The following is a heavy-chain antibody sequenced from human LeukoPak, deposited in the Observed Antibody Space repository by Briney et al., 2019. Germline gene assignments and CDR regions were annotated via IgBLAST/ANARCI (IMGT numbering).Heavy chain of an antibody. CDR2: INHSGST. V-gene: IGHV4-34*01. CDR3: ARWDGDYAVIDY. D-gene: IGHD4-17*01. Sequence: SETLSLTCAVYGGSFSGYYWSWIRQPPGKGLEWIGEINHSGSTNYNPSLKSRVTISVDTSKNQFSLKLSSVTAADTAVYYCARWDGDYAVIDYWGQGTLVTVSS. J-gene: IGHJ4*02. CDR1: GGSFSGYY.